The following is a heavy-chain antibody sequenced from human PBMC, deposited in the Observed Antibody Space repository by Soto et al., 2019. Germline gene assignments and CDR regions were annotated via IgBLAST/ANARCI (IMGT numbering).Heavy chain of an antibody. V-gene: IGHV4-59*08. J-gene: IGHJ4*02. D-gene: IGHD3-3*01. CDR1: GGSISNYY. CDR2: IHYSGNT. Sequence: SETLSLTCTVSGGSISNYYWSWIRQPPGKGLEWIGYIHYSGNTKYNPSLKSRVTISADTSKNQFSLKLSSVTAADTAVYYCARGHYDFWSGYFATIDYWGPGTLVTLSS. CDR3: ARGHYDFWSGYFATIDY.